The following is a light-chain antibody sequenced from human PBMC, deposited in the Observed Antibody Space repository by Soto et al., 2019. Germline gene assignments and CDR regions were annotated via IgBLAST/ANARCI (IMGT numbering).Light chain of an antibody. CDR3: SSYSGSTTHVV. J-gene: IGLJ2*01. CDR1: STDVGDFNY. CDR2: DVS. V-gene: IGLV2-14*03. Sequence: QSALTQPASVSGSPGRSGTISCTGTSTDVGDFNYVSWYQHLPGRAPKLIIYDVSNRPSGISYRFSASKSGRTASLTISGLQAEDEADYYCSSYSGSTTHVVFGGGTKLTVL.